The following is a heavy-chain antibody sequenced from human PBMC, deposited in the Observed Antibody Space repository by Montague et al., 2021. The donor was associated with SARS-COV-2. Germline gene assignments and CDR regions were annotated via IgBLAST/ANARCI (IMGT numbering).Heavy chain of an antibody. CDR2: IYYSGST. CDR1: GGSISSRSYD. Sequence: SETLSLTCTVSGGSISSRSYDWGWIRQPPGKGLEWIGSIYYSGSTYYXPSLKSRVTISVDTSKNQFSLKLSSVTAADTAVYYCARLRGDYGGTYDTFDIWGQGTMVTVSS. CDR3: ARLRGDYGGTYDTFDI. J-gene: IGHJ3*02. D-gene: IGHD4-23*01. V-gene: IGHV4-39*01.